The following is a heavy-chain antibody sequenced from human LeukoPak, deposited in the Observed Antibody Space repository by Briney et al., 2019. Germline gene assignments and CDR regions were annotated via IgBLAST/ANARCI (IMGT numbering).Heavy chain of an antibody. CDR1: GGSISSSSYY. CDR3: APQDIRGYYDLY. J-gene: IGHJ4*02. V-gene: IGHV4-39*01. D-gene: IGHD3-16*01. Sequence: PSETLPLTCTVSGGSISSSSYYWGWIRQPPGRGLEWIGNIYYSGTTYYNPSLKSRVTISVDTSKNQFSLRLSSVTAADTAVYYCAPQDIRGYYDLYWDQGTLVSVSS. CDR2: IYYSGTT.